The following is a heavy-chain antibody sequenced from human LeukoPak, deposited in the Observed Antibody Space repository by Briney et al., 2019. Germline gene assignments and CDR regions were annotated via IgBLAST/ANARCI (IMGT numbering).Heavy chain of an antibody. CDR1: GGSISTYY. CDR2: IYYSGST. V-gene: IGHV4-59*01. D-gene: IGHD2-21*01. CDR3: ARGGVPCGFCGSFDY. J-gene: IGHJ4*02. Sequence: SESLSLTCTVSGGSISTYYGSWMRQPPGRGLEWIGYIYYSGSTNHNPSLQSRVTISVDTSKNQFSLKLNSVTAADTAVYYCARGGVPCGFCGSFDYWGQGTLVSVSS.